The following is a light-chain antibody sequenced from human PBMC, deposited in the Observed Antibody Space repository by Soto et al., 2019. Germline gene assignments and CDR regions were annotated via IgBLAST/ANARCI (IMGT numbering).Light chain of an antibody. Sequence: DVVMTPSPLSLPVTPGEPASISCRSSQSLLHSNGYNYLDWYLQKPGQSPQLLIYLGSNRASGVPDRFSGSGSGTDFTLKISRVEAEDVGVYYFMQALQTPLTFGGGTKVEIK. CDR3: MQALQTPLT. V-gene: IGKV2-28*01. J-gene: IGKJ4*01. CDR2: LGS. CDR1: QSLLHSNGYNY.